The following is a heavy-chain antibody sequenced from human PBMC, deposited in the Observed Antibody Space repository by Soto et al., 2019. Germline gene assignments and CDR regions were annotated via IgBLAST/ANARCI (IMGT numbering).Heavy chain of an antibody. CDR2: IINDASST. J-gene: IGHJ2*01. V-gene: IGHV3-74*03. CDR3: ARGMQGSQYFDL. Sequence: EVQLVESGGGLVQPGGSLRLSCAASGFSLSIYWMHWVRHAPGKGLVWLSCIINDASSTTYPDSVKGRFTISRDNAKSTLYLHMNRLRAEETAVYYCARGMQGSQYFDLWGRGTLVTVSS. CDR1: GFSLSIYW.